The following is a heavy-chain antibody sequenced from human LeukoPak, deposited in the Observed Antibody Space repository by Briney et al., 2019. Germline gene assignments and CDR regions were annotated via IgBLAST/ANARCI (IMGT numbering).Heavy chain of an antibody. Sequence: PSGTLSLTCAVSGGSISSSNWWSWVRQPPGKGLEWIGEIYHSGSTNYNPSLKSRVTISVDKSKNRFSLKLSSVTAADTAVYYCARGAVAGTLGRSFWFDPWGQGTLVTVSS. CDR3: ARGAVAGTLGRSFWFDP. CDR2: IYHSGST. D-gene: IGHD6-19*01. J-gene: IGHJ5*02. V-gene: IGHV4-4*02. CDR1: GGSISSSNW.